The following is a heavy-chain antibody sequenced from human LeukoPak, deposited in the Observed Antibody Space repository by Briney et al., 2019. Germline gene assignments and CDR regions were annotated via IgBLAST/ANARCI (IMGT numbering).Heavy chain of an antibody. CDR3: ARIVYYGSGRGWFDP. V-gene: IGHV5-51*01. CDR1: GYSFTSYW. Sequence: GESLKISCKDSGYSFTSYWIAWVRQMPGKGLELMGIIFPADSDTRYSPSFQGQATISADKSISTAYLQWSSLKASDTAMYYCARIVYYGSGRGWFDPWGQGTLVTVSS. CDR2: IFPADSDT. J-gene: IGHJ5*02. D-gene: IGHD3-10*01.